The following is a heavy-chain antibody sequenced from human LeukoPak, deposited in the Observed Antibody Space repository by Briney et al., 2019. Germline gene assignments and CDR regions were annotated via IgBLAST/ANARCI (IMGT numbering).Heavy chain of an antibody. J-gene: IGHJ3*02. V-gene: IGHV3-48*01. CDR3: ARDIVVVPAANAFDI. CDR1: GFTFSSYS. D-gene: IGHD2-2*01. Sequence: GGSLRLSCAASGFTFSSYSMNWVRQAPGKGLEWVSYISSSSSTIYYADSVKGRFTISRDNAKNSLYLQMNSLRAEDTAVYYCARDIVVVPAANAFDIWGQGTMDTVSS. CDR2: ISSSSSTI.